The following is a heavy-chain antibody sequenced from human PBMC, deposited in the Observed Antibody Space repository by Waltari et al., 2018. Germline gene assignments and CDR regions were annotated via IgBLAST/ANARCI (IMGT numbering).Heavy chain of an antibody. CDR2: IIPIFGTA. J-gene: IGHJ4*02. CDR1: GGTFSSYA. D-gene: IGHD6-13*01. V-gene: IGHV1-69*12. CDR3: ATIPGYSSSWYRVY. Sequence: QVQLVQSGAEVKKPGSSVKVSCKASGGTFSSYAISWVRQAPGQGLEWMGGIIPIFGTANDAQKFQGRVTITADESTSTADMELSSLRSEDTDVYYCATIPGYSSSWYRVYWGQGTLVTVSS.